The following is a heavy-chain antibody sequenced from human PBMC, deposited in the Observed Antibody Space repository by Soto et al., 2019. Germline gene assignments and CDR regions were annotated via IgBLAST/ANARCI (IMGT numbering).Heavy chain of an antibody. CDR3: AHVWVVTHPYYFDY. Sequence: SGPTLVKPTQTLTLTCTFSGFSLSTSGVGVGWIRQPPGKALEWLALIYWDDDKPYSPSLKSRLTITKDTSNNQVVLTMTNMDPVDTATYYCAHVWVVTHPYYFDYWGQGTLVTVSS. D-gene: IGHD2-21*02. J-gene: IGHJ4*02. V-gene: IGHV2-5*02. CDR1: GFSLSTSGVG. CDR2: IYWDDDK.